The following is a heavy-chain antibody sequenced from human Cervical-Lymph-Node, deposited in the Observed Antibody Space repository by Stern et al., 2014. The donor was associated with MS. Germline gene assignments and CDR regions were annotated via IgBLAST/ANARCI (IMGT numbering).Heavy chain of an antibody. V-gene: IGHV5-51*01. D-gene: IGHD3-10*01. CDR2: IYPGDSDT. CDR1: GYTFTNYW. Sequence: VQLVQSGAEVKKPGESLKISCKGSGYTFTNYWIGWVRQMPGKGLAWMGIIYPGDSDTRDSPAFQGQVPISADKSINTAYLQWSSLKASDTAMYYCARMWAVQGPRGNLPGYFQHWGQGTLVTVSS. J-gene: IGHJ1*01. CDR3: ARMWAVQGPRGNLPGYFQH.